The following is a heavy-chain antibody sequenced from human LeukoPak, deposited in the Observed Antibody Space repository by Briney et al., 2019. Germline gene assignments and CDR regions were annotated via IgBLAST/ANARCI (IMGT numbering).Heavy chain of an antibody. J-gene: IGHJ4*02. V-gene: IGHV3-33*06. Sequence: GRSLRLSCAASGFSFSNFGMHWVRQTPGKGLEWVALIWSDARKTHYADSVMGRFTISRDNSENTLHLQMNSLRVEDTAVYYCVKGGDGFNFGDHWGQGNRVTVSS. CDR3: VKGGDGFNFGDH. CDR2: IWSDARKT. D-gene: IGHD5-24*01. CDR1: GFSFSNFG.